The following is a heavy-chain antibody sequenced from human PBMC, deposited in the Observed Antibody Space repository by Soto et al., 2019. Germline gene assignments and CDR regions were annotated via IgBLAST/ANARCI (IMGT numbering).Heavy chain of an antibody. CDR3: AKDLSWGQCDY. V-gene: IGHV3-74*03. CDR2: IKTDGTVT. J-gene: IGHJ4*02. Sequence: EVQLVESGGGLVQPGGSLRLSCAASGFTFSSYWMYWVRQDAGKGLLWVSSIKTDGTVTQYADSVKGRFTVSRDNAKNTLYLQMNSLRAEDTAVYYCAKDLSWGQCDYWGQGALVTVSS. CDR1: GFTFSSYW. D-gene: IGHD3-16*01.